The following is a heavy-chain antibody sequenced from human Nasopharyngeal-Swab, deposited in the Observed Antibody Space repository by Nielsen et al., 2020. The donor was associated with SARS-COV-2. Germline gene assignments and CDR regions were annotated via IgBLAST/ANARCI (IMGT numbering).Heavy chain of an antibody. V-gene: IGHV4-34*01. CDR1: GGSFSGYY. Sequence: SETLSLTCAVYGGSFSGYYWSGIRQPPGKGLEWIGEINHSGSTNYNPSLKSRVTISVDTSKNQFSLKLSSVTAADTAVYYCARGSTVTTFYYYYYGMDVWGQGTTVTVSS. CDR2: INHSGST. J-gene: IGHJ6*02. D-gene: IGHD4-17*01. CDR3: ARGSTVTTFYYYYYGMDV.